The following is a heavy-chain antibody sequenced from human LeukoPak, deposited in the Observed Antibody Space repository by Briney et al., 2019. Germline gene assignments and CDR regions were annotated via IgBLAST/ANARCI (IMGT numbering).Heavy chain of an antibody. CDR2: IIPIFGTA. CDR3: ATGDCSSTSCYRHRGYYYYMDV. D-gene: IGHD2-2*02. CDR1: GGTFSSCA. Sequence: SVKVSCKASGGTFSSCAISWVRQAPGQGLEWMGGIIPIFGTANYAQKFQGRVAITTDESTSTAYMELSSLRSEDTAVYYCATGDCSSTSCYRHRGYYYYMDVWGKGTTVTVSS. V-gene: IGHV1-69*05. J-gene: IGHJ6*03.